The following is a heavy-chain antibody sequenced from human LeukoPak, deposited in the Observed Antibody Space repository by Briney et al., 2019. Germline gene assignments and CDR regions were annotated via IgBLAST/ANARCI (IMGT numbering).Heavy chain of an antibody. CDR3: ARDPHCSRTSCYTSSLESYYYSGMDV. J-gene: IGHJ6*02. CDR1: GFTFSSYG. D-gene: IGHD2-2*02. Sequence: GRSLRLSCAASGFTFSSYGMHWVRQAPGKGLEWVAVIWYDGSNKYYADSVKGRFTISRDNSKNTLYLQMNSLRDENPTVHYCARDPHCSRTSCYTSSLESYYYSGMDVWGQGTTVTVSS. CDR2: IWYDGSNK. V-gene: IGHV3-33*01.